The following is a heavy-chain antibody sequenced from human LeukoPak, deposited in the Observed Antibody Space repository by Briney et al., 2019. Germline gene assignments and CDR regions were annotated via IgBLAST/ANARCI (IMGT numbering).Heavy chain of an antibody. CDR1: GGSFSGYY. Sequence: SETLSLTRAVYGGSFSGYYWSWIRQPPGKGLEWIGEINHSGSTNYNPSLKSRVTISVDTSKNQFSLKLSSVTAADTAVYYCARGRDGYNYPFDYWGQGTLVTVSS. V-gene: IGHV4-34*01. CDR2: INHSGST. CDR3: ARGRDGYNYPFDY. D-gene: IGHD5-24*01. J-gene: IGHJ4*02.